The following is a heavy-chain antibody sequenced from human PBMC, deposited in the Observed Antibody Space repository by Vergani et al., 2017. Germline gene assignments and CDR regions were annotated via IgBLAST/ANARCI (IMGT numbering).Heavy chain of an antibody. J-gene: IGHJ5*02. D-gene: IGHD1-14*01. CDR3: ARDLRLLYNRFDP. CDR2: IKRDGSEV. V-gene: IGHV3-7*01. CDR1: GFTFSSYW. Sequence: EVQLVESGGGLVQPGGSLRLSCVGSGFTFSSYWMSWVRQAPGKGLEWVATIKRDGSEVYYGDSAKGRFTISRDNAKKSLYLQMHSLRVEDTGVYYCARDLRLLYNRFDPWGQGTLVTVSS.